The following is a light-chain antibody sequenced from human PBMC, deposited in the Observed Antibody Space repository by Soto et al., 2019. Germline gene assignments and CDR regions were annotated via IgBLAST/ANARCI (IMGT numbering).Light chain of an antibody. J-gene: IGKJ2*01. CDR3: QHYGSSPPST. CDR2: GAS. Sequence: ETVLTQAPGTLSLSPGERATLSCRASQSVSYVAWYLQKPGQAPRLLIYGASSRATGTPDRISGSESETDFTLPISRLEREDFAVYYCQHYGSSPPSTFGPGTKPEIK. CDR1: QSVSY. V-gene: IGKV3-20*01.